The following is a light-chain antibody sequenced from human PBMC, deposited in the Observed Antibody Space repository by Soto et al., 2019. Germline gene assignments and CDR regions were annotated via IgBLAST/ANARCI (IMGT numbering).Light chain of an antibody. CDR2: AAS. Sequence: EIVLRQSPGTLCLSPGERATLSLRDSQSVRRSYLAWYQQKPGQAPRLLIYAASSRATGIPDRFSGSGYETDFNLTISRLEPEDFAVYYCHQYGSSRHTFGGGTKVDIK. CDR3: HQYGSSRHT. J-gene: IGKJ4*01. V-gene: IGKV3-20*01. CDR1: QSVRRSY.